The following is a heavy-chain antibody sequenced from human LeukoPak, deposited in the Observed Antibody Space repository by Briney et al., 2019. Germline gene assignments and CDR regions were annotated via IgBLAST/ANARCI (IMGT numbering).Heavy chain of an antibody. D-gene: IGHD2-15*01. V-gene: IGHV1-46*01. Sequence: ASVKVSCKASGYSFTTYNIHWVRQATGQGLEWMGIINPTDGSTSYAQNFQGRVTVTRDTSTSTVYMELSSLRSEDTAVYYCAIVSDIVYSRGFDPWGQGALVTVSS. CDR1: GYSFTTYN. CDR2: INPTDGST. CDR3: AIVSDIVYSRGFDP. J-gene: IGHJ5*02.